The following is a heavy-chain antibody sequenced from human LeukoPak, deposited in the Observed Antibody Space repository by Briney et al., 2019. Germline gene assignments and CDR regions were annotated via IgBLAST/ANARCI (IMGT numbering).Heavy chain of an antibody. V-gene: IGHV3-7*01. J-gene: IGHJ4*02. Sequence: GGSLRLSCAASGFIIPTYWMSWVRQAPGKGLEWVANINQDASHKNHVESVKGRFTISRDNANNLLFLQMNDLRAEDTAIYYCARDPPTDSNWYPDYWGQGTLVTVSS. CDR3: ARDPPTDSNWYPDY. CDR1: GFIIPTYW. D-gene: IGHD6-13*01. CDR2: INQDASHK.